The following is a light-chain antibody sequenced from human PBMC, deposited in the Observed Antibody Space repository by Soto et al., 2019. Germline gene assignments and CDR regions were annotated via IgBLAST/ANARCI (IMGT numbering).Light chain of an antibody. J-gene: IGKJ4*01. CDR1: QSISTW. CDR2: DAS. Sequence: DIQMTQSPSTVSASVGDGVTITCRASQSISTWLAWYQQKPGKAPNLLIYDASTLESGGPSGFSGSGSGTEFTLTISRLEPEDFAVYYCQQFSSYPLTFGGGTKVEIK. V-gene: IGKV1-5*01. CDR3: QQFSSYPLT.